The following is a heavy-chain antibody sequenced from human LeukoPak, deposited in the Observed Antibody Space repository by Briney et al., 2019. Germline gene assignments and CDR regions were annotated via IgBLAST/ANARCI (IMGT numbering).Heavy chain of an antibody. CDR3: AKENWVYNWKYDSSGSGINY. V-gene: IGHV3-23*01. D-gene: IGHD3-22*01. Sequence: GGTLRLSCVASGFTFSTYGMSWVRQAPGKGLEWVSAISGSGGSTYYADSVKGRFTISRDNSKNTLYLQMNSLRVEDTAVYYCAKENWVYNWKYDSSGSGINYWGQGTLVTVSS. J-gene: IGHJ4*02. CDR2: ISGSGGST. CDR1: GFTFSTYG.